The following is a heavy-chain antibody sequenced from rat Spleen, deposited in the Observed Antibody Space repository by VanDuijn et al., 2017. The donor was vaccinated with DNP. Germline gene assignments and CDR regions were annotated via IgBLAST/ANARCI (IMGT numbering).Heavy chain of an antibody. Sequence: EVQLQESGPGLVKPSQSLSLTCSVTGYSITSNYRWSWIRKFPGNKMEWVGHISYSGTTSYHPSLKSRISITRDTSKNQFFLQFRSVTTEDTATYYCARSVRATSYYAMDAWGQGTSVTVSS. J-gene: IGHJ4*01. V-gene: IGHV3-1*01. CDR3: ARSVRATSYYAMDA. D-gene: IGHD1-3*01. CDR1: GYSITSNY. CDR2: ISYSGTT.